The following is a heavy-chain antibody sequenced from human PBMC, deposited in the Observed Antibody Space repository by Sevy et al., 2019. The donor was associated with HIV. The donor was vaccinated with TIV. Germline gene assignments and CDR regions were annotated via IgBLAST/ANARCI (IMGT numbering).Heavy chain of an antibody. V-gene: IGHV3-7*01. CDR3: VRQLIVGATWDYYYYMDV. Sequence: GGSLRLSCAGSGFTFSSYWMSWVRQAPGKGLEWVANIKQDGSEKYYVDSVKGRFTISRDNAKNSLYLQMNSLRAEDTAVYYCVRQLIVGATWDYYYYMDVWGKGTTVTVSS. CDR2: IKQDGSEK. D-gene: IGHD1-26*01. CDR1: GFTFSSYW. J-gene: IGHJ6*03.